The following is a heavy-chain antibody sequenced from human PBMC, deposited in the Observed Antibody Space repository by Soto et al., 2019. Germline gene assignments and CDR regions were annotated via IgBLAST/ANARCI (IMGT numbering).Heavy chain of an antibody. Sequence: GASVKVSCKAPGGTLSIYAISWVRQAPGQGLEWMGGITPILGTADYAQEFQGRVTITADDSTSTAHMELRSLRSEDTAVYYCARPLAAGTLHYFYYGIDVWGQGTTVTVSS. CDR1: GGTLSIYA. CDR2: ITPILGTA. D-gene: IGHD6-13*01. J-gene: IGHJ6*02. CDR3: ARPLAAGTLHYFYYGIDV. V-gene: IGHV1-69*13.